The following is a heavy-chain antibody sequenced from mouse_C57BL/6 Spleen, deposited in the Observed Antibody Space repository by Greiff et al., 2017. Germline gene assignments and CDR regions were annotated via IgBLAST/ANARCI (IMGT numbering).Heavy chain of an antibody. D-gene: IGHD2-12*01. CDR2: IDPNSGGT. CDR3: ARWGVYDEAMDY. Sequence: QVQLQQPGAELVKPGASVKLSCKASGYTFTSYWMHWVKQRPGRGLEWIGRIDPNSGGTKYNEKFKSKATLTVDKPSSPAYMRLSSLTSEDSAVYCGARWGVYDEAMDYWGQGTSVTVSA. J-gene: IGHJ4*01. CDR1: GYTFTSYW. V-gene: IGHV1-72*01.